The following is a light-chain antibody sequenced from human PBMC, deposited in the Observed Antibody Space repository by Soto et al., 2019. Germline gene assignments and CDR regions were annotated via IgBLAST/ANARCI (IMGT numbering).Light chain of an antibody. J-gene: IGKJ5*01. CDR3: QKYGAALEIT. CDR2: GAS. CDR1: ESVSSTH. Sequence: ESVLTQSPGTLSLAPGERATLSCRASESVSSTHLAWYQQKPGQAPRLLIYGASTRATGIPDRFSGSGSGTVFTLSIGRLEPDDVAVYYCQKYGAALEITFGQGTRLEIK. V-gene: IGKV3-20*01.